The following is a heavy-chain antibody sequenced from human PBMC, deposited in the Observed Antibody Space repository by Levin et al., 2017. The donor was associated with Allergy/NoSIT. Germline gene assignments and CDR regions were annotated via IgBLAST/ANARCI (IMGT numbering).Heavy chain of an antibody. D-gene: IGHD6-13*01. CDR3: AREAAAGQTDY. Sequence: GESLKISCAASGFTFRSYSMNWVRQAPGKGLEWVSYISGSSDHIYYADSVKVRFTTSRDNAKNSLYLQMNSLRAEDTAVYYCAREAAAGQTDYWGQGTLVTVSS. J-gene: IGHJ4*02. CDR1: GFTFRSYS. CDR2: ISGSSDHI. V-gene: IGHV3-21*01.